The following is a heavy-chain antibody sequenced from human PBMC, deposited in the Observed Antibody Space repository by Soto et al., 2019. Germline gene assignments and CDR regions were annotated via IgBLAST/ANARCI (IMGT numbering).Heavy chain of an antibody. CDR2: IYHSEST. D-gene: IGHD6-19*01. CDR1: GGSISSRNFY. Sequence: PSETLSLTCTVSGGSISSRNFYWGWIRQPPGKGLEWIGSIYHSESTYYNPSLKSRVTIXXXXSXNXFXLXXXSLTXSDTAVYYCARGGEAVADYWGPVTLVTVSS. V-gene: IGHV4-39*02. CDR3: ARGGEAVADY. J-gene: IGHJ4*02.